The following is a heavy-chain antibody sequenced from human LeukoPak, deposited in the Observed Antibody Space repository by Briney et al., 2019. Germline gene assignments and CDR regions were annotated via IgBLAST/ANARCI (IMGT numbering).Heavy chain of an antibody. Sequence: SETLSLTCAVYGGSFSGYYWSWIRQPPGKGLEWIGEINHSGSTNYNPSLKSRVTISVDTSKNQFSLKLSSVTAADTAVYYCARRDSSGYYSGYWGQGTLVTVSS. J-gene: IGHJ4*02. CDR3: ARRDSSGYYSGY. CDR2: INHSGST. CDR1: GGSFSGYY. D-gene: IGHD3-22*01. V-gene: IGHV4-34*01.